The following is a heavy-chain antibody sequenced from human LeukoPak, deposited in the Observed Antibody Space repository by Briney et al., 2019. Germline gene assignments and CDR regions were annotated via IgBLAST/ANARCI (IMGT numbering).Heavy chain of an antibody. V-gene: IGHV3-7*03. CDR2: IKEDGSEK. J-gene: IGHJ3*02. D-gene: IGHD3-10*01. CDR1: GFTLSSYW. CDR3: ARDWVAGVPFDAFDI. Sequence: QPGGSLRFSCAASGFTLSSYWMSWVRQAPGKGLEWAANIKEDGSEKYYVDSVKGRFTISRDNAKNSLYLHMNSLTAEDTAMYYCARDWVAGVPFDAFDIWGQGTMVSVSS.